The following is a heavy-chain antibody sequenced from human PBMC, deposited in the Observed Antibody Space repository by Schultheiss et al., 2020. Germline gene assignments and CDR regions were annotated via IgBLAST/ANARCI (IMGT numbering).Heavy chain of an antibody. Sequence: SETLSLTCTVSGGSISSGGYYWSWIRQPAGKGLEWIGRIYTSGSTNYNPSLKSRVTISVDTSKNQFSLKLSSVTAADTAVYYCARDSGTVTTYFDYWGQGTLVTVSS. CDR3: ARDSGTVTTYFDY. CDR1: GGSISSGGYY. D-gene: IGHD4-17*01. V-gene: IGHV4-61*02. J-gene: IGHJ4*02. CDR2: IYTSGST.